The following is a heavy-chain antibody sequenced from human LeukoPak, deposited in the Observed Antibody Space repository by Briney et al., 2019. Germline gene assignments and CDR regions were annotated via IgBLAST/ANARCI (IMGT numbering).Heavy chain of an antibody. CDR3: AKDRRDCSSTSCYTLLGAFDI. J-gene: IGHJ3*02. CDR2: ISGSVGST. CDR1: GFTFSSYA. V-gene: IGHV3-23*01. Sequence: GGSLRLSCAPSGFTFSSYAMSWVRPAPPKRLEWGSAISGSVGSTYYADSVKGRFTISRDNSKNTLYLQMNSLRAEDTAVYYCAKDRRDCSSTSCYTLLGAFDIWGQGTMVTVSS. D-gene: IGHD2-2*02.